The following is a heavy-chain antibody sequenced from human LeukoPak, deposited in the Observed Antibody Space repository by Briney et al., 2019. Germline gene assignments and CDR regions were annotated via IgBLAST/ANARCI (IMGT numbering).Heavy chain of an antibody. CDR1: GFTFSSYG. D-gene: IGHD3-22*01. J-gene: IGHJ4*02. Sequence: GRSLRLSCAASGFTFSSYGMHWVRQAPGKGLEWVAVMSYVGSNKYYADSVKGRFTISRDSSKNTVFLQMNSLRAEDTAVYYCARDQYYYDSSGYGYWGQGTLVTVSS. CDR2: MSYVGSNK. CDR3: ARDQYYYDSSGYGY. V-gene: IGHV3-30*03.